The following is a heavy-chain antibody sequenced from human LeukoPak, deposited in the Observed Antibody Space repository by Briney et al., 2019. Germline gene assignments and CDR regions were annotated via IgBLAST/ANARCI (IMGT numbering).Heavy chain of an antibody. Sequence: GESLKISCKGSGYSFTSYWISWVRQMPGKGLEWMGRIDPSDSYTDYSPSFQGHVTISADKSISTAYLQWSSLKASDTAMYYCARHLTGVSYYYGMDVWGKGTTVTVSS. CDR2: IDPSDSYT. J-gene: IGHJ6*04. CDR1: GYSFTSYW. CDR3: ARHLTGVSYYYGMDV. D-gene: IGHD2-8*01. V-gene: IGHV5-10-1*01.